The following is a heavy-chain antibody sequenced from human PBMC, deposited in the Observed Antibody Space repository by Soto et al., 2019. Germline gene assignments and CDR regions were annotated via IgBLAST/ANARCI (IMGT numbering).Heavy chain of an antibody. D-gene: IGHD2-2*01. J-gene: IGHJ6*03. V-gene: IGHV3-21*01. CDR1: GFTFSSYS. Sequence: EVQLVESGGGLVKPGGSLRLSCAASGFTFSSYSMNWVRQAPGKGLEWVSSISSSSSYIYYADSVKGRFPISRDNAKNSRYLQMNSRRAEDTAVYYCARDREYQLLYMDVWGKGTTVTVSS. CDR3: ARDREYQLLYMDV. CDR2: ISSSSSYI.